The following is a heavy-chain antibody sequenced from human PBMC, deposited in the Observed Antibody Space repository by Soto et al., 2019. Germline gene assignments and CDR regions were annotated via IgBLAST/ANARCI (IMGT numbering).Heavy chain of an antibody. CDR2: ISSDGNNK. Sequence: QVQLVESGGGVVQPGRSLRLSCAASGFTFSNYAMHWVRQAPGKGLEWVTVISSDGNNKYYADSVKGRFTISRDNSKNTLYLQVISVRAEATAVYYCAMERRGGNSGYYLDYWGQGTLVTVSS. D-gene: IGHD2-21*02. J-gene: IGHJ4*02. CDR3: AMERRGGNSGYYLDY. V-gene: IGHV3-30-3*01. CDR1: GFTFSNYA.